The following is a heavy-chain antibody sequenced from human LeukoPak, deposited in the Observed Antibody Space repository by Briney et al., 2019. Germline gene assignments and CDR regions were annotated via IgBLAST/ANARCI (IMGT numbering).Heavy chain of an antibody. Sequence: SVKVSCKASGGTFSSYAISWVRQAPGQGLEWMGGIIPIFGAANYAQKFQGRVTITTDESTSTAYMELSSLRSEDTAVYYCARGIGCTNGVCYLGSFDYWGQGTLVTVSS. CDR3: ARGIGCTNGVCYLGSFDY. CDR1: GGTFSSYA. V-gene: IGHV1-69*05. CDR2: IIPIFGAA. D-gene: IGHD2-8*01. J-gene: IGHJ4*02.